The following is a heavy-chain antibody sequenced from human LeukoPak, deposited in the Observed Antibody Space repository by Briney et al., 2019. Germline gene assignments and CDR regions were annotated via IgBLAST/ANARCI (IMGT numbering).Heavy chain of an antibody. CDR2: IYYSGST. V-gene: IGHV4-59*08. D-gene: IGHD2-2*01. CDR1: GGSISSYY. J-gene: IGHJ5*02. CDR3: ARRHCSSTSCFASAFDP. Sequence: SETLSLTCTVSGGSISSYYWNWIRQPPGKGLEWIGYIYYSGSTNYNPSLKSRVSISVDTSKYQFSLKLKSATAADTAIYYCARRHCSSTSCFASAFDPWGQGTLVTVSS.